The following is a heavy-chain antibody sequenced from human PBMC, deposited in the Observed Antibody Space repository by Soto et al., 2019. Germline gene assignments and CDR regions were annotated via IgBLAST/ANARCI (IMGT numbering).Heavy chain of an antibody. V-gene: IGHV3-23*01. CDR2: IREAAGII. CDR1: GFTFSSYW. D-gene: IGHD7-27*01. J-gene: IGHJ4*02. Sequence: GGSLRLSCAASGFTFSSYWMSWVRQAPGKGLEWVSSIREAAGIIYYADSVKGRFTISRDNSKNTVYLQMNNLRAEDTAVYYCVKDYPGAPIDYWGQGILVTVSS. CDR3: VKDYPGAPIDY.